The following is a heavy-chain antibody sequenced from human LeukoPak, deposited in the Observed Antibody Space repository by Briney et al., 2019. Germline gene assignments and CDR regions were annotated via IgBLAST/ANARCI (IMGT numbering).Heavy chain of an antibody. Sequence: PSETLSLTCTVSGGSISSYYWNWIRQPPGKGLEWIGHIYYSGSTNYNPSLKSRVTISVDTSKNQFSLKLSSVTAADTAVYYCAAGRAFGSTYWGQGTLVTVSS. V-gene: IGHV4-59*12. CDR3: AAGRAFGSTY. CDR2: IYYSGST. CDR1: GGSISSYY. J-gene: IGHJ4*02. D-gene: IGHD6-13*01.